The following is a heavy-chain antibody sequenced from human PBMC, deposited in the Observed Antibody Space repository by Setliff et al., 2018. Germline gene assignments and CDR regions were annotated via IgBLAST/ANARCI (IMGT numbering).Heavy chain of an antibody. CDR3: ARGRERDYNFWSGYYTYYYYGMDV. D-gene: IGHD3-3*01. CDR2: MNPNSGNT. CDR1: GYTFTSYD. J-gene: IGHJ6*02. Sequence: GASVKVSCKASGYTFTSYDINWVRQATGQGLEWMGWMNPNSGNTGYAQKFQGRVTITRNTSISTAYMELSSLRSEDTAVCYCARGRERDYNFWSGYYTYYYYGMDVWGQGTTVSVSS. V-gene: IGHV1-8*03.